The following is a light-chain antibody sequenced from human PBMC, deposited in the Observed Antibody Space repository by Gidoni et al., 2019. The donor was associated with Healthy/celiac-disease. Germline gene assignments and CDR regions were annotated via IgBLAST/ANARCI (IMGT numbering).Light chain of an antibody. Sequence: QSALPQPASVSGSPGQSITISCTGTSSDVGGYNYVSWYQQHPGKAPKLMIYDVSNRPSGVSNRFSGSKSGNTASLTISGLQAEDEADYYCSSYTSSSPIYVFGTGTKVTVL. J-gene: IGLJ1*01. V-gene: IGLV2-14*03. CDR2: DVS. CDR3: SSYTSSSPIYV. CDR1: SSDVGGYNY.